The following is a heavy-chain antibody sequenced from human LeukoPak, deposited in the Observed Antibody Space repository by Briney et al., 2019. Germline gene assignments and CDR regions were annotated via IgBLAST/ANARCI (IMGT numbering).Heavy chain of an antibody. CDR1: GYTFTGYY. D-gene: IGHD5-18*01. CDR3: ASGDLGHSYGYATDY. J-gene: IGHJ4*02. CDR2: INPNSGGT. Sequence: ASVKVSCKASGYTFTGYYMHWVRQAPGQGLEWMEWINPNSGGTNYAQKFQGRVTMTRDTSISTAYMELSRLRSDDTAVYYCASGDLGHSYGYATDYWGQGTLVTVSS. V-gene: IGHV1-2*02.